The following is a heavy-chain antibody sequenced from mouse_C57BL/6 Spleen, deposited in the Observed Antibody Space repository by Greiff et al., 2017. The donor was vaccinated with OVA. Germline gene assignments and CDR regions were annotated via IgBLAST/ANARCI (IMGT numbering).Heavy chain of an antibody. Sequence: QVQLKQPGAELVKPGASVKMSCKASGYTFTSYWITWVKQRPGQGLEWIGDIYPGSGSTNYNEKFKSKATLTVDTSSSTAYMQLSSLTSEDSAVYYCARQDSNYGVYYYAMDYWGQGTSVTVSS. J-gene: IGHJ4*01. CDR2: IYPGSGST. CDR1: GYTFTSYW. CDR3: ARQDSNYGVYYYAMDY. V-gene: IGHV1-55*01. D-gene: IGHD2-5*01.